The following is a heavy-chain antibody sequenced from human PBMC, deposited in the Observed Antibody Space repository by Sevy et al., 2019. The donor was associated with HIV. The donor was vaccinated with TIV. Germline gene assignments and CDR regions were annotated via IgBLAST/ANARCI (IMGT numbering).Heavy chain of an antibody. D-gene: IGHD2-2*01. CDR2: ISRSGGST. Sequence: GGSLRLSCAASGFTFSNYAMSWVRQAPGKGLEWVSSISRSGGSTYYADAVKGRFTISRDNSKNTLYLQMNSLRAEDTAGYYCAKVDVVVPVADYGMDVWGEGTTVTVSS. CDR1: GFTFSNYA. J-gene: IGHJ6*04. V-gene: IGHV3-23*01. CDR3: AKVDVVVPVADYGMDV.